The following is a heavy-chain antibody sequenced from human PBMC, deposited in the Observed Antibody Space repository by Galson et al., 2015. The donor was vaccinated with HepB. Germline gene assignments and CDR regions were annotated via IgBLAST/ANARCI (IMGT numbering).Heavy chain of an antibody. CDR2: ISSSSSTI. CDR1: GFTFSSYA. V-gene: IGHV3-48*01. Sequence: SLRLSCAASGFTFSSYAMHWVRQAPGKGLEWVSYISSSSSTIYYADSVKGRFTISRDNAKNSLYLQMNSLRAEDTAVYYCAIYCGGDCYEYYYYGMDVWGQGTTVTVSS. D-gene: IGHD2-21*02. CDR3: AIYCGGDCYEYYYYGMDV. J-gene: IGHJ6*02.